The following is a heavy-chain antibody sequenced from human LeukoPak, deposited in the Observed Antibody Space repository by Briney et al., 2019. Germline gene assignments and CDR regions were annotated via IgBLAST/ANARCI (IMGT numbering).Heavy chain of an antibody. CDR2: INHSGST. CDR3: ARGGVVRYYASSGYQRYNWFDP. Sequence: SETLSLTCAVYGGSFSGYYWSWIRQPPGKGLEWIGEINHSGSTNYNPSLKSRVTISVDTSKNQFSLKLSSVTAADTAVYYCARGGVVRYYASSGYQRYNWFDPWGQGTLVTVSS. CDR1: GGSFSGYY. J-gene: IGHJ5*02. V-gene: IGHV4-34*01. D-gene: IGHD3-22*01.